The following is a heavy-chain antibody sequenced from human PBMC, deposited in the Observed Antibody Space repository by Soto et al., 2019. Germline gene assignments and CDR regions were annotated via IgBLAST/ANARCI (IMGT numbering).Heavy chain of an antibody. CDR3: ASRQYYYGSGTRGLDYYYGMDV. Sequence: PGGSLRLSCAASGFTFSNYGMHWVRQAPAKGLEWVAVIWYDGSNKYYADSVKGRFTISRDNSKNTLYLQMTSLRDEEKAVYYCASRQYYYGSGTRGLDYYYGMDVWGQGTTVTVAS. CDR2: IWYDGSNK. J-gene: IGHJ6*02. CDR1: GFTFSNYG. D-gene: IGHD3-10*01. V-gene: IGHV3-33*01.